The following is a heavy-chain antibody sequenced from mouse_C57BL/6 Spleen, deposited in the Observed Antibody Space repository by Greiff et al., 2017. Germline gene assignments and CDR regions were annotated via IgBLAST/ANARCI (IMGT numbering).Heavy chain of an antibody. CDR1: GYTFTSYW. J-gene: IGHJ3*01. Sequence: QVTLKVSGAELVKPGASVKLSCKASGYTFTSYWMHWVKQRPGQGLEWIGMIHPNSGSTNYNEKFKSKATLTVDKSSSTAYMQLSSLTSEYSAVXYCARWGLLFAYWGQGTLVTVSA. D-gene: IGHD3-1*01. CDR2: IHPNSGST. V-gene: IGHV1-64*01. CDR3: ARWGLLFAY.